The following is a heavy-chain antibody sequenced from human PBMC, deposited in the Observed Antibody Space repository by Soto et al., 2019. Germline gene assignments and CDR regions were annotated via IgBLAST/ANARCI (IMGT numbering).Heavy chain of an antibody. CDR2: IYHSGST. D-gene: IGHD4-4*01. V-gene: IGHV4-30-2*01. J-gene: IGHJ5*02. CDR3: ARREGLDYSFVLDP. Sequence: SETLSLTCAVSGGSISSGGYSWSWIRQPPGKGLEWIGYIYHSGSTYYNPSLKSRVTISVDRSNNQFSLKLSSVTAADTAVYYCARREGLDYSFVLDPWGQGTLVTVSS. CDR1: GGSISSGGYS.